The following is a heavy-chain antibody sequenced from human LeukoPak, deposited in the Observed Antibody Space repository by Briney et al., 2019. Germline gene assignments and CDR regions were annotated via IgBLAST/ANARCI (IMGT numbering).Heavy chain of an antibody. CDR2: IYYSGST. CDR1: GGSISSGGYY. D-gene: IGHD2-15*01. CDR3: ARDGDYCSGGSCPRGYFDY. J-gene: IGHJ4*02. V-gene: IGHV4-31*03. Sequence: PSETLSLTCTVSGGSISSGGYYWSWIRQHPGKGLEWIGYIYYSGSTYYNPSLKSRVTISVDTSKNQFSLKLSSVTAADTAVYYCARDGDYCSGGSCPRGYFDYWGQGTLVTVSS.